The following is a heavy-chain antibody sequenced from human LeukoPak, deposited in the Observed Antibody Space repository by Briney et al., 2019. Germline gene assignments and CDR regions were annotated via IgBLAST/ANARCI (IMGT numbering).Heavy chain of an antibody. J-gene: IGHJ5*02. V-gene: IGHV4-59*01. D-gene: IGHD6-19*01. CDR2: IYYSGST. Sequence: SETLSLTCTVSGGSISSYYWSWIEQPPGKGLEWVGYIYYSGSTNYNPSLKSRVTISVDTSKNQFSLKLSSVTAADTAVYYCARTPRGIAVAGTERWFDPWGQGTLVTVSS. CDR3: ARTPRGIAVAGTERWFDP. CDR1: GGSISSYY.